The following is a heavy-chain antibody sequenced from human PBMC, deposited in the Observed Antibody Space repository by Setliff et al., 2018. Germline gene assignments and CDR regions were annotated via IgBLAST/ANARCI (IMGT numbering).Heavy chain of an antibody. CDR1: GDTFSRYW. Sequence: GESLKISCKGSGDTFSRYWIGWVRQVPGKGLEWMGIIYPGDSDTRYSPSFQGQVTISADKSISTAYLQWSSLKASDTAMFYCARFCSSTSCPGAFDIWGQGTMVTVSS. V-gene: IGHV5-51*01. J-gene: IGHJ3*02. CDR2: IYPGDSDT. D-gene: IGHD2-2*01. CDR3: ARFCSSTSCPGAFDI.